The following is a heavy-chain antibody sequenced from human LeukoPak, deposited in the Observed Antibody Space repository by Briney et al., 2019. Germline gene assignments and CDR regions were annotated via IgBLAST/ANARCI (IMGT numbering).Heavy chain of an antibody. Sequence: GGSLRLSCAASGFTFSSHAMHWVRQAPGKRLEGVAAILYDGSNKYYEDSVKGRFTISRDDSKNTLCLQMNSLRAEDTAVYYCARDEQLAFQDWGQGTLVTVSS. CDR1: GFTFSSHA. J-gene: IGHJ4*02. V-gene: IGHV3-30-3*01. D-gene: IGHD6-13*01. CDR2: ILYDGSNK. CDR3: ARDEQLAFQD.